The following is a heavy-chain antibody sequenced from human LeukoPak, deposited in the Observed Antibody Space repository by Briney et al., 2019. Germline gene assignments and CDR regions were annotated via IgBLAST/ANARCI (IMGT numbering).Heavy chain of an antibody. V-gene: IGHV4-31*03. CDR1: GGSISSGGYY. D-gene: IGHD3-22*01. CDR2: INYSGST. CDR3: AIDIFYRDSSGYHFYGMDV. J-gene: IGHJ6*02. Sequence: SQTLSLTCTVSGGSISSGGYYWSWIRQHQGMGLEWIVYINYSGSTYYNPSLKSSVTISVATSKYQFSLKLSTVTAADAAVYYGAIDIFYRDSSGYHFYGMDVWGQGTTVTVSS.